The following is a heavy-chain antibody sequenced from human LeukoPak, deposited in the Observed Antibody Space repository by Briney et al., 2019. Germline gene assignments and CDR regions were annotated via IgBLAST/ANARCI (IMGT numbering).Heavy chain of an antibody. D-gene: IGHD1-26*01. CDR1: GFTFSSYT. J-gene: IGHJ4*02. CDR2: FSGSRNYI. Sequence: PGGSLRLSCAASGFTFSSYTMNWVRQAPGKGLEWVASFSGSRNYIYYADSVKGRFTISRDNAKNSLYLQMNSLRAEDTAVYYCARALASGSSAFDYWGQGTLVTVSS. CDR3: ARALASGSSAFDY. V-gene: IGHV3-21*01.